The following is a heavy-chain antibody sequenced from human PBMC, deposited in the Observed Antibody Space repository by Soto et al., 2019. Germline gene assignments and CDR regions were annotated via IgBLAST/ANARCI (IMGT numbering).Heavy chain of an antibody. V-gene: IGHV1-46*01. CDR2: INPSGGSA. Sequence: ASVKVSCKASGYTFTSDYMHWVRQAPGHGLEWMGRINPSGGSAIYSQNFQGRFSLTRDTSTSTVYMELSSLSSEDTAVYYCAREVFLGVGATAGWGEGTLVTV. CDR3: AREVFLGVGATAG. J-gene: IGHJ4*02. CDR1: GYTFTSDY. D-gene: IGHD1-26*01.